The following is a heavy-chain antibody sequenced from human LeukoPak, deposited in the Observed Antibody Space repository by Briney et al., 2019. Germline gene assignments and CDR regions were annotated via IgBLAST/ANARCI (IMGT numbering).Heavy chain of an antibody. D-gene: IGHD5-12*01. J-gene: IGHJ4*02. V-gene: IGHV3-53*01. CDR3: ANHVRSIVATIGY. CDR1: GFTVSRSY. CDR2: LYSSGNT. Sequence: PGGSLRLSCAASGFTVSRSYMSWVRQAPGKGLEWVSVLYSSGNTYYGDSVKGRFTISRDDSKNTLYLQMNSLRAEDTAVYYCANHVRSIVATIGYWGQGTLVTVSS.